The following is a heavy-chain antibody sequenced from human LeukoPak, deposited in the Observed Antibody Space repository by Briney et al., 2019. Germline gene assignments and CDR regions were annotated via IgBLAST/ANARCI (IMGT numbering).Heavy chain of an antibody. CDR1: GFTFSSYA. V-gene: IGHV3-74*01. J-gene: IGHJ4*02. Sequence: GGSLRLSCAASGFTFSSYAMSWVRQAPGKGLVWVSRISPDGSTTGHADSVKGRFTTSRDNAKNTLFLQMNSLRAEDTAVYYCTRDFDFSSAIWGQGTLVTVSS. CDR2: ISPDGSTT. CDR3: TRDFDFSSAI. D-gene: IGHD3-3*01.